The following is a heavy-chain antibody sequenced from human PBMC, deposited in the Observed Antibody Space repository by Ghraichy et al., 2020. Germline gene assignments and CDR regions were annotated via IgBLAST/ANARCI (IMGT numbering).Heavy chain of an antibody. J-gene: IGHJ4*02. CDR3: ARVLRYFDWSAALPGY. CDR2: INPNSGGT. CDR1: GYTFTGYY. V-gene: IGHV1-2*02. D-gene: IGHD3-9*01. Sequence: ASVKVSCKASGYTFTGYYMHWVRQAPGQGLEWMGWINPNSGGTNYAQKFQGRVTMTRDTSISTAYMELSRLRSDDTAVYYCARVLRYFDWSAALPGYWGQGTLVTVSS.